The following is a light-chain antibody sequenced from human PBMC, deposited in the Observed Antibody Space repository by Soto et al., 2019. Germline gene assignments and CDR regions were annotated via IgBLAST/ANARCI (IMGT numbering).Light chain of an antibody. J-gene: IGKJ1*01. CDR1: QSISSN. CDR3: QQYNNWPPERT. CDR2: AAS. Sequence: EIVLTHSPATLSVSPGERVTLSCRASQSISSNLAWYQQKPGQAPRLLIYAASTRAAGLPARFSGSGSGTEFSLTISSLQSEDFAVYYCQQYNNWPPERTFGQGTKVDI. V-gene: IGKV3-15*01.